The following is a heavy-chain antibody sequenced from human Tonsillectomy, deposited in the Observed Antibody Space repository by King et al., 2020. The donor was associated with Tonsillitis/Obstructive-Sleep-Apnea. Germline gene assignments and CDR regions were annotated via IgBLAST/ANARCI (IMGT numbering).Heavy chain of an antibody. CDR3: ARVGRKEVWSLDH. Sequence: VQLVESGGGLVQPGGSLRLSCAASGFTLSSYWMSWVRQAPGKGLEWVANIEQGGNEKYYGDSVRGRFTISRDNTENSLYLQMNSLRAEDAAVYYCARVGRKEVWSLDHWGQGTLVTVSS. CDR1: GFTLSSYW. CDR2: IEQGGNEK. J-gene: IGHJ4*02. V-gene: IGHV3-7*03. D-gene: IGHD3-10*01.